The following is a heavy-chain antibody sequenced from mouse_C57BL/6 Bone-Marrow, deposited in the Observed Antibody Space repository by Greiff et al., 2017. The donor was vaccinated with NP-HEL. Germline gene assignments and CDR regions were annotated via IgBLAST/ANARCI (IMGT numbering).Heavy chain of an antibody. CDR2: ISYDGSN. J-gene: IGHJ4*01. D-gene: IGHD1-1*01. CDR3: ASLTTVVEGDYAMDY. CDR1: GYSITSGYY. Sequence: EVKLVESGPGLVKPSQSLSLTCSVTGYSITSGYYWNWIRQFPGNKLEWMGYISYDGSNNYNPSLKNRISITRDTSKNQFFLKLNSVTTEDTATDYCASLTTVVEGDYAMDYWGQGTSVTVSS. V-gene: IGHV3-6*01.